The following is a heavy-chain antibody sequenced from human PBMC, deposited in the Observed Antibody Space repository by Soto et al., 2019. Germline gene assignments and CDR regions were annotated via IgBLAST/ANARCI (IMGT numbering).Heavy chain of an antibody. CDR1: GYTFSTSG. J-gene: IGHJ6*02. CDR3: ARAGAAPYSYYGMDV. D-gene: IGHD2-15*01. Sequence: QVQLVQSGAEVRKPGASVKVSCKASGYTFSTSGMSWLRQAPGQGLEWMGWISTYNGDTNDAPKFQDRVTMTSDTSTSTVYMELRSLRSDDTAGYYCARAGAAPYSYYGMDVWGQGTRVTVSS. V-gene: IGHV1-18*01. CDR2: ISTYNGDT.